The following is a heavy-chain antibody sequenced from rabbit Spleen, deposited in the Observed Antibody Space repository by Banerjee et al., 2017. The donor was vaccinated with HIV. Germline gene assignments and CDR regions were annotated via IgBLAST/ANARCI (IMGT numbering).Heavy chain of an antibody. J-gene: IGHJ2*01. D-gene: IGHD1-1*01. CDR3: ARNYVNTFDP. CDR2: IVPIFGVT. V-gene: IGHV1S47*01. CDR1: GFDFSTYS. Sequence: QEQLVESGGGLVQPGGSLKLSCKASGFDFSTYSMSWVRQAPGKGLEWIGYIVPIFGVTYYANWVNGRFTISSHNAQNTLYLQLNSLTAADTATYFCARNYVNTFDPWGPGTLVTVS.